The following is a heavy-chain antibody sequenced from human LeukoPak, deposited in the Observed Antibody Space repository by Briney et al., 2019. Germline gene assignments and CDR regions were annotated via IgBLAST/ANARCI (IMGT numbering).Heavy chain of an antibody. D-gene: IGHD3-22*01. CDR3: AKSASYDSSGYYYYYYGMDV. CDR2: ISGSGGST. CDR1: GFTFSSYA. J-gene: IGHJ6*02. Sequence: PGGSLRLSCAASGFTFSSYAMSWVRQAPGKGLEWVSAISGSGGSTYYADSVKGRFTISRDNSKNTLYLQMNSLRAEDTAVYYCAKSASYDSSGYYYYYYGMDVWGQGTTVTVSS. V-gene: IGHV3-23*01.